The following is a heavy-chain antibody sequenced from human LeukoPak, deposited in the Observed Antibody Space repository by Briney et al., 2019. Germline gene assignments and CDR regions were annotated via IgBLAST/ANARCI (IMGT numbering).Heavy chain of an antibody. CDR3: ATSALHYYDSSGYYPFDY. CDR1: GFTFGKYW. Sequence: GGSLRLSCVASGFTFGKYWMSWVRQAPGKGLEWVSSISSSSSYIYYADSVKGRFTISRDNAKNSLYLQMNSLRAEDTAVYYCATSALHYYDSSGYYPFDYWGQGTLVTVSS. V-gene: IGHV3-21*01. J-gene: IGHJ4*02. D-gene: IGHD3-22*01. CDR2: ISSSSSYI.